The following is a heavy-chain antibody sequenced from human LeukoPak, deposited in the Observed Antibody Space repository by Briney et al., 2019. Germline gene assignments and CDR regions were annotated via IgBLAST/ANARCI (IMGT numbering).Heavy chain of an antibody. D-gene: IGHD4-17*01. Sequence: PSETLSLTCTVSGGSISSYYWSWIRQPPGKGLEWIGYIYYSGSTNYNPSLKSRVTISVDTSKNQFSLKLSSVTAADTAVYYCARDRYGDMPIDYWGQGTLVTVSS. V-gene: IGHV4-59*12. CDR3: ARDRYGDMPIDY. CDR2: IYYSGST. J-gene: IGHJ4*02. CDR1: GGSISSYY.